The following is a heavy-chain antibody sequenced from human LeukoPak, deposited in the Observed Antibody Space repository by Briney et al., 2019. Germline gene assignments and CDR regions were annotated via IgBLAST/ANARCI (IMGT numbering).Heavy chain of an antibody. V-gene: IGHV3-30*02. Sequence: GGSLRLSCAASGFTFSSFGMHWVRQAPGKGLEWVAFIRYDGSIKNYADSVKGRFTISRDNSKNTLYVQMNSLRGDDTAVYYCAKDTASYCFDYWGQGTLVTVSS. CDR1: GFTFSSFG. CDR2: IRYDGSIK. J-gene: IGHJ4*02. CDR3: AKDTASYCFDY. D-gene: IGHD6-6*01.